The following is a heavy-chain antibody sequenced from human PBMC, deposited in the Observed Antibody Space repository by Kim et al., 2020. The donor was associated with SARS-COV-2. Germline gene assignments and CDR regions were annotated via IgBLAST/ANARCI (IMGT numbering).Heavy chain of an antibody. J-gene: IGHJ4*02. CDR3: ARGFEGEYCTFTSCYGLDS. Sequence: GGSLRLSCVASGFSLSQYGMHWVRQAPGKGLEWVALISYDGRNKYYADSVKGRFTISRDTSKNTLYLQMNSLRAEDTAVYYCARGFEGEYCTFTSCYGLDSWGQGTLVTVSS. CDR2: ISYDGRNK. CDR1: GFSLSQYG. V-gene: IGHV3-30*03. D-gene: IGHD2-2*01.